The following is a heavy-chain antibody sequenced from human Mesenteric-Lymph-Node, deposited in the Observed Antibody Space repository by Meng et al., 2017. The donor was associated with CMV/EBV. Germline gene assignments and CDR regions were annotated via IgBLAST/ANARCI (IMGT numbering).Heavy chain of an antibody. CDR2: IYVSGTT. CDR1: GGSINSGDYY. J-gene: IGHJ4*02. V-gene: IGHV4-30-4*08. D-gene: IGHD3-3*01. Sequence: LRLSCTVSGGSINSGDYYWSWIRQPPGKGLEWIGYIYVSGTTYYNPSLKSRVTISVDTSKNQFSLKLRSVTAADTAVYYCARALRQYDDFWSGYYTPFDYWGRGTLVTVSS. CDR3: ARALRQYDDFWSGYYTPFDY.